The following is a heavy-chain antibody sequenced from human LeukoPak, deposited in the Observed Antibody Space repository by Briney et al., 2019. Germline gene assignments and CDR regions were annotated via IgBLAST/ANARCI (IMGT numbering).Heavy chain of an antibody. CDR1: GGSFSGYY. J-gene: IGHJ3*02. CDR3: ARQGARDSDAFDI. CDR2: INHSGST. V-gene: IGHV4-34*01. Sequence: SETLSLTCAVYGGSFSGYYWSWIRQPPGKGLEWIGEINHSGSTNYNPSLKSRVTISVDTSKNQFSLKLSSVTAADTAVYYCARQGARDSDAFDIWGQGTMVNVSS. D-gene: IGHD4/OR15-4a*01.